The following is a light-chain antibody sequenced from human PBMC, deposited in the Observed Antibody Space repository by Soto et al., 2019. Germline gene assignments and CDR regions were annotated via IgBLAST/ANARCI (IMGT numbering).Light chain of an antibody. CDR3: QQYDNYKPLT. CDR2: DAS. CDR1: QSIGRW. V-gene: IGKV1-5*01. J-gene: IGKJ4*01. Sequence: DIQMTQSPSTLSASVGDTVTVTCRASQSIGRWLAWYQQKPGKAPKALIYDASTLRSGVPSRFSGGGSGTEFTLTISSLQPDDFATYYCQQYDNYKPLTFGGGTKVDIK.